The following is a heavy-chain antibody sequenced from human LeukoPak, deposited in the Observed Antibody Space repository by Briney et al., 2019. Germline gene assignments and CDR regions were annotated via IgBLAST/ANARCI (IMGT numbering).Heavy chain of an antibody. D-gene: IGHD2-21*02. V-gene: IGHV3-21*01. CDR2: IRSSSSYI. CDR1: GFTFSSYT. Sequence: GGSLRLSCAASGFTFSSYTMNWVRQAPGKGLEWVSSIRSSSSYIYYADSLKGRFTISRDNAKNSLYLQMNSLRAEDTAVYYCARRSRAYCGGDCNIRVNAFDIWGQGTMVTVSS. CDR3: ARRSRAYCGGDCNIRVNAFDI. J-gene: IGHJ3*02.